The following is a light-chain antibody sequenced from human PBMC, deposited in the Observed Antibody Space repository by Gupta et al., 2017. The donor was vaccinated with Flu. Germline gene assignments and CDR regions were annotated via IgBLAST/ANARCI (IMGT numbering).Light chain of an antibody. J-gene: IGLJ3*02. CDR3: VAWDDDLRGPM. V-gene: IGLV1-47*01. CDR2: RNN. Sequence: RVTISCTGSTSNIGHNYVCWYQQLPGTAPKLLIYRNNQRPPGVPARFSASGSGTSASLAISGLRSEDEADYYCVAWDDDLRGPMFGGGTKLTVL. CDR1: TSNIGHNY.